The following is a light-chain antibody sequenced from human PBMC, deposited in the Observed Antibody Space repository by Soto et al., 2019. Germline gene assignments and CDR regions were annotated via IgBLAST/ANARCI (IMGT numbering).Light chain of an antibody. V-gene: IGKV3-20*01. CDR1: ETVSNID. Sequence: EIVLTQSPATLSLSPEERATLSCRASETVSNIDLARYQQKPGQAPRLIIYDASNRATGIPSIFSGSGSGTDFTLTISRLEPEDFAVYYCQQYGSSGTFGQGTKV. CDR3: QQYGSSGT. CDR2: DAS. J-gene: IGKJ1*01.